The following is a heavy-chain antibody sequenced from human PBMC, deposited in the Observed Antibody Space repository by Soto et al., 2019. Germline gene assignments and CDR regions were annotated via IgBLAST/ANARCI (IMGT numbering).Heavy chain of an antibody. Sequence: EVQMVESGGGLVKPGGSLRLSCAVSGFSFTEAWMNWVRQAPGKGLEWVGRIKSKAGGGAIDYAAPVKGRFTISRDDSKDPLYLQINSLKTEDTAVYYCTTDGNFGGVVVAFHLWGQGTMLTVSS. D-gene: IGHD3-10*01. J-gene: IGHJ3*01. CDR1: GFSFTEAW. V-gene: IGHV3-15*07. CDR3: TTDGNFGGVVVAFHL. CDR2: IKSKAGGGAI.